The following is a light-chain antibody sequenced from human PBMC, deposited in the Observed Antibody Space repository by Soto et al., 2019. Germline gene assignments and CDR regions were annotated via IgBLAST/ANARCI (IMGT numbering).Light chain of an antibody. CDR1: SSDVGGYNY. CDR2: EVS. J-gene: IGLJ1*01. V-gene: IGLV2-8*01. Sequence: ALTQPPSASGSPGQSVTISCTGTSSDVGGYNYISWYQHHPGKAPKLMIYEVSQRPSGVPDRFSGSKSGNTASLTVSGLQAEDEADYYCTSYAGSNNRGVFGSGTKVTVL. CDR3: TSYAGSNNRGV.